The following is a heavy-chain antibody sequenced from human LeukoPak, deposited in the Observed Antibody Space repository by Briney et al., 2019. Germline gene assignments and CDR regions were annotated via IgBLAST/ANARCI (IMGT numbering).Heavy chain of an antibody. J-gene: IGHJ6*03. CDR3: ARVLDYYDSSGYSYYDYYYMDV. CDR1: RGTFRSYA. CDR2: IIPIFGTA. Sequence: GASVKVSCKASRGTFRSYAISWVRQAPGQGLEWMGGIIPIFGTANYAQKFQGRVTITADESTSTAYMELSSLRSEDTAVYYCARVLDYYDSSGYSYYDYYYMDVWGKGTTVTVSS. V-gene: IGHV1-69*13. D-gene: IGHD3-22*01.